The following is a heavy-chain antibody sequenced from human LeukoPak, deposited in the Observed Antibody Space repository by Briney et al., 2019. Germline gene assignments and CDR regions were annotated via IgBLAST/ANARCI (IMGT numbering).Heavy chain of an antibody. CDR1: GFTFTTAW. J-gene: IGHJ4*02. Sequence: PGGSLRLSCAASGFTFTTAWMSWVRQAPGKGLEWVGRIESKTDGGTTHYAAPVEGRFTISRDDSKNTVYLQMNSLRTEDTAVNYCVTFRYWHSGSAYWGQGTLVTVSS. D-gene: IGHD3-10*01. CDR2: IESKTDGGTT. CDR3: VTFRYWHSGSAY. V-gene: IGHV3-15*04.